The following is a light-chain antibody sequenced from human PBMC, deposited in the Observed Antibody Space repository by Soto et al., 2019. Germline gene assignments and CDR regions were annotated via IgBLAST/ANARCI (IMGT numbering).Light chain of an antibody. Sequence: QSALTQPASVSGSPGQSITISCSGTSSDFGGYNVVSWYQQHPGKAPKLIIYEGTKRPSGVSNPFSGSKSGNAASLTISGLQTEAEAAYYSRASADTSTCWVGFGGGTQVTVL. V-gene: IGLV2-23*01. CDR1: SSDFGGYNV. CDR3: RASADTSTCWVG. CDR2: EGT. J-gene: IGLJ3*02.